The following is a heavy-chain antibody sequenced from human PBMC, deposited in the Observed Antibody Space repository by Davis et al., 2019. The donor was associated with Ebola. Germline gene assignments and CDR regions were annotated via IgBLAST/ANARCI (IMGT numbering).Heavy chain of an antibody. Sequence: PGGSLRLSCAASGFTFSSYSMNWVRQAPGKGLEWVSSISSSSSYIYYADSVKGRFTISRDNAKNSLYLQMNRLRAEDTAVYYCARDFPYQPELLYYYMDVWGKGTTVTVSS. CDR1: GFTFSSYS. V-gene: IGHV3-21*01. CDR2: ISSSSSYI. J-gene: IGHJ6*03. D-gene: IGHD1-7*01. CDR3: ARDFPYQPELLYYYMDV.